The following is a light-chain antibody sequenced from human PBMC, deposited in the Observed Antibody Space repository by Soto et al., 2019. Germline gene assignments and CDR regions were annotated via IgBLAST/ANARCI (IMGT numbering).Light chain of an antibody. CDR1: QTITTF. V-gene: IGKV1-39*01. J-gene: IGKJ2*01. CDR3: QQTSSTPPT. Sequence: DIQLTQSPSSLSASVGDRVTITCRASQTITTFLHWYRQTPGKAPDLLVYAASSLQSGVSSRFSGSGSGTHFTLTISSLQPEDFATFYCQQTSSTPPTFGQGTTLEIK. CDR2: AAS.